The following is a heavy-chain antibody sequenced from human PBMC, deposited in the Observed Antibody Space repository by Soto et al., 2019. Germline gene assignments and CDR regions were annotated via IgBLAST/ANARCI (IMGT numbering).Heavy chain of an antibody. Sequence: QEQLVQSGGEVKKPGASVRVSCKASGYTFTKYGITWVRQAPGQGLEWMGWIGVYNGKTNYARKLQGRVIMTADTSASTAYMELRSLRSDDTAVYYCAKCGNYDMLTGQGGFDPWGQGTLVTVSS. D-gene: IGHD3-9*01. V-gene: IGHV1-18*04. CDR1: GYTFTKYG. CDR2: IGVYNGKT. J-gene: IGHJ5*02. CDR3: AKCGNYDMLTGQGGFDP.